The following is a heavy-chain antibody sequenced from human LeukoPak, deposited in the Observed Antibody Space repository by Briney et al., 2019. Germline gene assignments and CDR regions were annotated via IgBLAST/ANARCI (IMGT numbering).Heavy chain of an antibody. CDR1: GYTFTSYG. D-gene: IGHD2-15*01. V-gene: IGHV1-18*01. CDR3: ARDTPGLAKLFDY. Sequence: ASVKVSCKASGYTFTSYGISWVRQAPGQGLEWMGWISGYTGATHYSVKLQDRLTVTTDTSTNTAYMELRSLRSADTAVYLCARDTPGLAKLFDYWGQGTLVTVSS. CDR2: ISGYTGAT. J-gene: IGHJ4*02.